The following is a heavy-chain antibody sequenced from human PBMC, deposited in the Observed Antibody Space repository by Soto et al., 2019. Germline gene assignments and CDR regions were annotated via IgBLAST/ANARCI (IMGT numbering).Heavy chain of an antibody. CDR2: ISTYNGNT. V-gene: IGHV1-18*01. D-gene: IGHD3-3*01. J-gene: IGHJ5*02. CDR1: GYTFTSYG. CDR3: ARDLYDFWSGYFAAPFDP. Sequence: QVQVVQSGAEVKKPGASVKVSCKASGYTFTSYGISWVRQAPGQGLEWMGWISTYNGNTNYAQKLQGRVTMTTDTSTSTAYMELRSLRYDDTAVYYCARDLYDFWSGYFAAPFDPWGQGTLVTVSS.